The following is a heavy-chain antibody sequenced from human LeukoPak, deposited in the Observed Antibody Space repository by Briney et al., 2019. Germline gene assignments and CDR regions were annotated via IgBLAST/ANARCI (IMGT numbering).Heavy chain of an antibody. CDR1: GFTFSSYW. J-gene: IGHJ4*02. CDR2: IKQDGSEN. Sequence: GGSLRLSCAASGFTFSSYWMTWVRQAHGKGLEGVANIKQDGSENKYMISVKGRFTISRDNANTTLFLQMNGLRAEDTAVYYCATQDGSWGYWGQGTLVTVSS. V-gene: IGHV3-7*01. D-gene: IGHD6-13*01. CDR3: ATQDGSWGY.